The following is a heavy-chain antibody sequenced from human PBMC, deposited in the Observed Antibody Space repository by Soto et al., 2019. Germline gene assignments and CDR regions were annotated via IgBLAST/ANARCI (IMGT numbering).Heavy chain of an antibody. Sequence: GSLRLACAASGFTFSAYAISWVRQAPGKGLEWVSAITGEAGSTYYADTVKGRFTISSANSKNNLCLQMYSLRAEDTAVYYCAESREMASINHYVDYWGLGALVTSP. J-gene: IGHJ4*02. D-gene: IGHD5-12*01. CDR2: ITGEAGST. V-gene: IGHV3-23*01. CDR1: GFTFSAYA. CDR3: AESREMASINHYVDY.